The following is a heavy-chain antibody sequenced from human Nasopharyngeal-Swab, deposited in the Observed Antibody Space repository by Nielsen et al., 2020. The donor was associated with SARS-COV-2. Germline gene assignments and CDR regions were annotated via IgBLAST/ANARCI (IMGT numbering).Heavy chain of an antibody. D-gene: IGHD5-12*01. Sequence: GESLKISCAASGFTFSSYWMSWVRQAPGKGLEWVANIKQDGSEKYYADSVKSRFTISRDNSKNTLYLQMNSLRAEDTAVYYCARDLPIYSGYDLVDYWGQGTLVTVSS. J-gene: IGHJ4*02. CDR1: GFTFSSYW. V-gene: IGHV3-7*01. CDR2: IKQDGSEK. CDR3: ARDLPIYSGYDLVDY.